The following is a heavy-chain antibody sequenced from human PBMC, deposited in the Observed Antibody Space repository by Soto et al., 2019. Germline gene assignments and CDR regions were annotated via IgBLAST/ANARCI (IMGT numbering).Heavy chain of an antibody. CDR1: GYTFTGYY. Sequence: ASVKVSCKASGYTFTGYYMHWVRQAPGQGLEWMGWINPNSGGTNYAQKFQGRVTMTRDTSISTAYMELSRLRSDDTAVYYCTRDLKSGYYYGMDVWGQGATVTVSS. CDR3: TRDLKSGYYYGMDV. V-gene: IGHV1-2*02. CDR2: INPNSGGT. D-gene: IGHD3-10*01. J-gene: IGHJ6*02.